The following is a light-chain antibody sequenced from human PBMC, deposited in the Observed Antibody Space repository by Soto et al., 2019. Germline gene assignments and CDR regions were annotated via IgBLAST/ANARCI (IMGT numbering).Light chain of an antibody. CDR1: QSLLHGNGYNY. V-gene: IGKV2-28*01. CDR2: LGS. J-gene: IGKJ2*02. CDR3: MQALQTPWT. Sequence: DIVMTQSPLSLPVTPGEPASISRRSSQSLLHGNGYNYLDWYLQKPGQSPQLLIYLGSSRASGVPDRFSGSGSGTDFTLKISRVEAEDVGVYYCMQALQTPWTFGQGTKVDIK.